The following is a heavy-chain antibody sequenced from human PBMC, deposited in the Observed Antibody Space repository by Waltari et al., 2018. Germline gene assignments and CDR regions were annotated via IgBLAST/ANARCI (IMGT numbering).Heavy chain of an antibody. J-gene: IGHJ2*01. CDR2: INSDGSST. CDR1: GFTFSSYW. CDR3: AVKYQLLSDWYFDL. D-gene: IGHD2-2*01. V-gene: IGHV3-74*01. Sequence: EVQLVESGGGLVQPGGSLRLSCAASGFTFSSYWMHWVRQAPGKGLVWFSRINSDGSSTSDADSVKGRFTISRDNAKNTLYLQMNSLRAEDTAVYYCAVKYQLLSDWYFDLWGRGTLVTVSS.